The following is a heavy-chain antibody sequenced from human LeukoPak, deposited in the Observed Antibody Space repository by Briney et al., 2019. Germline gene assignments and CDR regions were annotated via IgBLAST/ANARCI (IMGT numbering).Heavy chain of an antibody. V-gene: IGHV4-30-4*08. Sequence: SETLSLTCTVSGGSISSSSYYWGWIRQPPGKGLEWIGYIYYSGSTYYNPSLKSRVTISVDTSKNQFSLKLSSVTAADTAVYYCARDPLTLTYYYDSSGIYYYYGMDAWGQGTTVTVSS. CDR1: GGSISSSSYY. CDR2: IYYSGST. J-gene: IGHJ6*02. D-gene: IGHD3-22*01. CDR3: ARDPLTLTYYYDSSGIYYYYGMDA.